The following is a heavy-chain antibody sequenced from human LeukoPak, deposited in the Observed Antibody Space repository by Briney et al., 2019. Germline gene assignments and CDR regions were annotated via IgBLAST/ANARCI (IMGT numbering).Heavy chain of an antibody. CDR3: ARERPPYYYMDV. CDR2: IWYGGSNK. J-gene: IGHJ6*03. V-gene: IGHV3-33*01. Sequence: PGGSLRLSCAASGFTFSSYGMHWVRQAPGKGLEWVAVIWYGGSNKYYADSVKGRFTISRDNSKNTLYLQMNSLRAEDTAVYYCARERPPYYYMDVWGKGTTVTVSS. D-gene: IGHD6-6*01. CDR1: GFTFSSYG.